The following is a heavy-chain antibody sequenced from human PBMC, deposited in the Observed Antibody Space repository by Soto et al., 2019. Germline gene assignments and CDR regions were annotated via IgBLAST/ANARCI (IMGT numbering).Heavy chain of an antibody. V-gene: IGHV3-9*01. CDR3: AKDSTLGGWGAMDV. D-gene: IGHD3-16*01. CDR2: ISWNSGSI. CDR1: GFTFDDYA. Sequence: EVQLVESGGGLVQPGRSLRLSCAASGFTFDDYAMHWARQAPGKGLVWVSGISWNSGSIGYADTVKGRFTISRDNAKNSLYLQMNRLRAEDTALYYWAKDSTLGGWGAMDVWGQGNTVTVSS. J-gene: IGHJ6*02.